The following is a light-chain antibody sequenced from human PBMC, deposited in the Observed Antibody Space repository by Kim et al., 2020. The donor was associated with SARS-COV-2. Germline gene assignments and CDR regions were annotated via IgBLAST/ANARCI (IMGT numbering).Light chain of an antibody. J-gene: IGLJ3*02. Sequence: GQSITSACTRTSSDVGGYNYFSWYQHHPGKAPKLMIYDVSKRPSGVSNRFSGSKSGNTASLTISGLQAEDEADYYCSSYTSSSTWVFGGGTQLTVL. V-gene: IGLV2-14*03. CDR2: DVS. CDR1: SSDVGGYNY. CDR3: SSYTSSSTWV.